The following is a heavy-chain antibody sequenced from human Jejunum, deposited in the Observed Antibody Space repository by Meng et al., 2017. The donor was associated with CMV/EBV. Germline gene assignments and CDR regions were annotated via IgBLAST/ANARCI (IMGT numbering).Heavy chain of an antibody. V-gene: IGHV4-59*08. J-gene: IGHJ4*02. D-gene: IGHD1-20*01. Sequence: QVQLQESGPGLVKPSETLSLTCTVFGGSISGYYWSWIRQPPGKGLEWIGYIYYSGSTNYNPSLKSRVAMSVDTSNNQFSLKLSSVTAADTAVYYCARHNWNAYYFDYWGQGTLVTVSS. CDR2: IYYSGST. CDR3: ARHNWNAYYFDY. CDR1: GGSISGYY.